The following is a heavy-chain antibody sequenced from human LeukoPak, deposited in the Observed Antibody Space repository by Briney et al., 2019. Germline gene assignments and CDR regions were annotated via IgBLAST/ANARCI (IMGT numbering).Heavy chain of an antibody. D-gene: IGHD6-13*01. CDR1: GFTFSSYA. V-gene: IGHV3-30*18. Sequence: GGSLRLSCAASGFTFSSYAMSWVRQAPGKGLEWVAVISYDGNNKYYADSVKGRFTISRDNSKNTLYLQMNSLRVEDTAVYYCAKGYGQQLINNWFDPWGQGTLVTVSS. CDR2: ISYDGNNK. J-gene: IGHJ5*02. CDR3: AKGYGQQLINNWFDP.